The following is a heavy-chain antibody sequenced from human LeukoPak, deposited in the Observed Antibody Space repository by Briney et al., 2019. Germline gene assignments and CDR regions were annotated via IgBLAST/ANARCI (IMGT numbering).Heavy chain of an antibody. Sequence: GGSLRLSCAASGFTVSSNYMSWVRQAPGKGLEWVSAISGSGGSTYYADSVKGRFTISRDNSKNTLYLQMNSLRAEDTAVYYCAKNGYYDSSGYPYYFDYWGQGTLVTVSS. V-gene: IGHV3-23*01. D-gene: IGHD3-22*01. CDR3: AKNGYYDSSGYPYYFDY. J-gene: IGHJ4*02. CDR1: GFTVSSNY. CDR2: ISGSGGST.